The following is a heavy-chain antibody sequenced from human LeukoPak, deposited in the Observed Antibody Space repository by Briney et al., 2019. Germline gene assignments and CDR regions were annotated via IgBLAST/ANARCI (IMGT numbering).Heavy chain of an antibody. CDR2: ISSSSSYI. D-gene: IGHD6-19*01. J-gene: IGHJ4*02. CDR3: ARVDIAVAGLFDY. V-gene: IGHV3-21*01. Sequence: PGGSLRLSCAASGFTFSSYSMNWVRQAPGKGLEWVSSISSSSSYIYYADSVKGRFTISRDNAKNSLYLQMNSLRAEDTAVYYCARVDIAVAGLFDYWGQGTLVTVSS. CDR1: GFTFSSYS.